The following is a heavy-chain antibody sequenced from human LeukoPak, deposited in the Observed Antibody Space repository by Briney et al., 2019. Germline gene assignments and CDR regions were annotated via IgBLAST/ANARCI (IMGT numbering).Heavy chain of an antibody. Sequence: SETLSLTCTVSGGSISSSNYYWGWIRQPPGKGLEWIGSIYYSGSTYYNPPPKSRVTMSVDTSKNQFSLKLNSVTAADTAMYYCARDPYSGYDVYDYWGQGTLVTVSS. CDR2: IYYSGST. J-gene: IGHJ4*02. CDR3: ARDPYSGYDVYDY. CDR1: GGSISSSNYY. D-gene: IGHD5-12*01. V-gene: IGHV4-39*07.